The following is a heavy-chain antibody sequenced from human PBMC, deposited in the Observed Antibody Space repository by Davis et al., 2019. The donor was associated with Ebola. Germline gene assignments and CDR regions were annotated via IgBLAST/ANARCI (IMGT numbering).Heavy chain of an antibody. D-gene: IGHD6-19*01. CDR2: IYYSGST. V-gene: IGHV4-59*01. CDR1: GGSFSGYY. J-gene: IGHJ4*02. CDR3: ARDSVDSSGWYY. Sequence: SETLSLICAVYGGSFSGYYWSWIRQPPGKGLEFIGYIYYSGSTNYNPSLKSRVTISVDTSKNQFSLKLSSVTAADTAVYYCARDSVDSSGWYYWGQGTLVTVSS.